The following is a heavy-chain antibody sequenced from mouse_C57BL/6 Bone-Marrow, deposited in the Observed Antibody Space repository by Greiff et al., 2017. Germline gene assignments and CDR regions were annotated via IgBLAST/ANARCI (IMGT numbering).Heavy chain of an antibody. CDR3: ARGGYSNPAWFAY. V-gene: IGHV1-61*01. J-gene: IGHJ3*01. CDR2: IYPSDSET. D-gene: IGHD2-5*01. Sequence: QVKLQQPGAELVRPGSSVTLSCKASGYTFTSYWMDWVKQRPGQGLEWIGNIYPSDSETHYNQKFKDKATLTADKSSSTSYMQLSILPSEASAVYYGARGGYSNPAWFAYWGQGTLVTVSA. CDR1: GYTFTSYW.